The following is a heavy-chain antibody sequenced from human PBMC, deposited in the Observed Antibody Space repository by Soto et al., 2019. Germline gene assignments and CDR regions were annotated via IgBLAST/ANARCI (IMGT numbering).Heavy chain of an antibody. Sequence: EMQLVASGGGLVQPGSSLRLSCAASRFTFDDYAMHWVRQVPGKSLEWVSGISWNSGIIDYADSVKGRFTTSRDSAKHSLYLQMNSLKPVATALYYCTVAIEWGRSLLTPAFDAWGQGTMVSVSS. CDR2: ISWNSGII. D-gene: IGHD1-26*01. J-gene: IGHJ3*01. CDR1: RFTFDDYA. CDR3: TVAIEWGRSLLTPAFDA. V-gene: IGHV3-9*01.